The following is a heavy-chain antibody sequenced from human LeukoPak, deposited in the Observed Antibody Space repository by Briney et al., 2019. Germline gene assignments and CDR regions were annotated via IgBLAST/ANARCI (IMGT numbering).Heavy chain of an antibody. CDR2: IYPGDSET. V-gene: IGHV5-51*01. CDR1: GYSFNSYW. J-gene: IGHJ4*02. D-gene: IGHD3-22*01. CDR3: ARTPLYDSSGYRFDY. Sequence: GESLKISCKGSGYSFNSYWIGWVRQMPGKGLEWMGIIYPGDSETRYSPSFQGQVTISADKSISTAYLQWSSLKASDTAMYYCARTPLYDSSGYRFDYWGQGTLVTVSS.